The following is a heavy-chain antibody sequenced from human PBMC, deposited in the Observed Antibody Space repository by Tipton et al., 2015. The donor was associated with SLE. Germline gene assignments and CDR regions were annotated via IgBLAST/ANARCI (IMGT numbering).Heavy chain of an antibody. D-gene: IGHD1-26*01. Sequence: QLVQSGAEVKKPGASVKISCKASGYTFKKYFMHWVRQAPGQGLEWMGRIYPGSGHTTYAQKFQGRITMTGDTSTSTAYMELRSLRSDDTAVYYCARLTGSYCFDYWGQGTLVTVSS. V-gene: IGHV1-46*02. CDR3: ARLTGSYCFDY. CDR2: IYPGSGHT. J-gene: IGHJ4*02. CDR1: GYTFKKYF.